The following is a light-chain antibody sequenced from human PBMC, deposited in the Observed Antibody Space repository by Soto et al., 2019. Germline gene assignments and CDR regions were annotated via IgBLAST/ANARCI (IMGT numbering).Light chain of an antibody. CDR1: QTISSY. CDR2: DAS. V-gene: IGKV3-11*01. J-gene: IGKJ1*01. CDR3: QRYDSFRT. Sequence: EIVLTQSPATLSLSPGERATLSCRASQTISSYLAWYQQKPGQAPRLLIYDASDRATGVPARFSGGGSGTDFTLTITRLEPEDFAMYYCQRYDSFRTFGQGTKVDIK.